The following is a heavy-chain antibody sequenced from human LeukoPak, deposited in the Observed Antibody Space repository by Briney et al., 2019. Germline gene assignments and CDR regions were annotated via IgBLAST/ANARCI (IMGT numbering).Heavy chain of an antibody. V-gene: IGHV1-18*01. D-gene: IGHD3-22*01. J-gene: IGHJ4*02. CDR2: ISAYNGNT. CDR3: ARVQYWNYYDSSGYYPDFDY. Sequence: ASVKVSCKASGYTFTSYGISWVRQAPGQGLEWMGWISAYNGNTNYAQKLQGRVTMTTDTSTSTAYMELRSLRSDDTAMYYCARVQYWNYYDSSGYYPDFDYWGQGTLVTVSS. CDR1: GYTFTSYG.